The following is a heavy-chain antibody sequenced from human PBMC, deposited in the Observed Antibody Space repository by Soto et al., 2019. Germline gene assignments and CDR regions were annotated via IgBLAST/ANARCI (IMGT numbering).Heavy chain of an antibody. Sequence: QVQLQESGPGLVRPSETLSLTCTVSGGSITNYYWSWIRQPPGKGLEWIGFIYYSGNTNYNPSLKSRVTISLDTSKKEFSLKLRSVTAADTAVYYCARAPLNYYYDSSGPDAFDIWGQGTMVTVSS. CDR1: GGSITNYY. J-gene: IGHJ3*02. CDR2: IYYSGNT. D-gene: IGHD3-22*01. V-gene: IGHV4-59*01. CDR3: ARAPLNYYYDSSGPDAFDI.